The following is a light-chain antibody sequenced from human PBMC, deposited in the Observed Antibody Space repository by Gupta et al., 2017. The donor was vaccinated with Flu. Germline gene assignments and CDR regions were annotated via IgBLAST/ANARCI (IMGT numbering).Light chain of an antibody. CDR1: QSVSSN. CDR2: DAS. V-gene: IGKV3-15*01. CDR3: QQYDSWPQT. Sequence: EIVMTQSPATLSVSPGERATLSCRASQSVSSNLAWYQQKPGQAPRLLIYDASTRAAGIPARFSGSGSGTEFTLTISSLQSEDFAVYSCQQYDSWPQTFGQGTKVEIK. J-gene: IGKJ2*01.